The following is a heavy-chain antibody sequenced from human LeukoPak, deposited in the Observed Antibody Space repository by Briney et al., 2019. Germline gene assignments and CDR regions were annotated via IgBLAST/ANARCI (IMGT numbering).Heavy chain of an antibody. Sequence: SSETLSLSCAVYGGSFSGYYWSWIRQPPGKGLEWIGEINHSGSTNYNPSLKSRVTVSIDTSKNQFSVKLSSVTAADTAVYYCARRCSGGSCYNYWGQGTLVTVSS. CDR2: INHSGST. CDR3: ARRCSGGSCYNY. D-gene: IGHD2-15*01. J-gene: IGHJ4*02. CDR1: GGSFSGYY. V-gene: IGHV4-34*01.